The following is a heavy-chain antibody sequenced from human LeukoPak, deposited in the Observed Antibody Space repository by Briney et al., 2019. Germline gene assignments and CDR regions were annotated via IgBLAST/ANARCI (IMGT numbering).Heavy chain of an antibody. CDR1: GGTFSSYA. D-gene: IGHD2-8*01. CDR2: IIPIFGTA. V-gene: IGHV1-69*05. CDR3: ARDRYCTNGVCYQYY. Sequence: ASVKVSCKASGGTFSSYAISGVRQAPGQGLEWMGRIIPIFGTANYAQKFQGRVTITTDESTSTAYMELSSLRSEDTAVYYCARDRYCTNGVCYQYYWGQGTLVTVSS. J-gene: IGHJ4*02.